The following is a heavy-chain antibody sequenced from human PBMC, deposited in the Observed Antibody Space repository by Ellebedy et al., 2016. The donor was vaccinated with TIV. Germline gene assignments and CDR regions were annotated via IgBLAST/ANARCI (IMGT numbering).Heavy chain of an antibody. CDR3: AYGYNYGYPF. CDR2: ISSSSSTI. Sequence: PGGSLRLSCTASGFTFSNTWMNWVRQAPGKGLEWVSYISSSSSTIYYADSVKGRFTISRDNAKSSLYLQMNSLRAEDTAVYYCAYGYNYGYPFWGQGTLVTVSS. D-gene: IGHD5-18*01. V-gene: IGHV3-48*01. J-gene: IGHJ4*02. CDR1: GFTFSNTW.